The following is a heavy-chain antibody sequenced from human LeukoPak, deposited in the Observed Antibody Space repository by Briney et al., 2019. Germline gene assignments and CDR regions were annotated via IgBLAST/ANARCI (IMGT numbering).Heavy chain of an antibody. CDR2: INPNSGGT. CDR3: ARLGERAIGWFDP. V-gene: IGHV1-2*02. J-gene: IGHJ5*02. CDR1: GYIFTGYY. D-gene: IGHD3-10*01. Sequence: ASVKVSCKASGYIFTGYYIHWVRQAPGQGLEWMGSINPNSGGTEYAQKFQGRVTMTRDTSISTAYMELSRLTSDDTAVYYCARLGERAIGWFDPWGQGTLVTVSS.